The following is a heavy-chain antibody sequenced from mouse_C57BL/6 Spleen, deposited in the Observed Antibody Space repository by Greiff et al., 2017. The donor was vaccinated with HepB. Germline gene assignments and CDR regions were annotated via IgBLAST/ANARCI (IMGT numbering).Heavy chain of an antibody. CDR3: ARSGDVGWYFDV. J-gene: IGHJ1*03. CDR1: GYAFSSYW. V-gene: IGHV1-80*01. CDR2: IYPGDGDT. Sequence: QVQLKESGAELVKPGASVKISCKASGYAFSSYWMNWVKQRPGKGLEWIGQIYPGDGDTNYNGKFKGKATLTADKSSSTAYMQLSSLTSEDSAVDFCARSGDVGWYFDVWGTGTTVTVSS. D-gene: IGHD3-1*01.